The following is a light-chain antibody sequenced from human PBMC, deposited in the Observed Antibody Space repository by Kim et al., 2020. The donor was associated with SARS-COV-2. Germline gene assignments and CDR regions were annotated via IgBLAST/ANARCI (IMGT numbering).Light chain of an antibody. CDR1: QSVSSTY. CDR2: DAS. J-gene: IGKJ2*01. CDR3: QQYDGSYT. V-gene: IGKV3-20*01. Sequence: SLSPGERATLSCRASQSVSSTYLAWYQHKPGQAPRLLIYDASSRATGVPDRFSGSGSGTDFTLTITRLAPEDFAVYYCQQYDGSYTFGQGTKLEI.